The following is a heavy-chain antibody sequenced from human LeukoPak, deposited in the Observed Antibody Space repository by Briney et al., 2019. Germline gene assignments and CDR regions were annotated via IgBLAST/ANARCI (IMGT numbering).Heavy chain of an antibody. CDR2: INPNSGGT. CDR3: ARMYYYGSGSYYTNYGMDV. Sequence: GASVKVSCKASGYTFTGYYMHWVRQAPGQGLEWMGWINPNSGGTNYAQKFQGRVTMTRDTSINTAYMELSRLRSDDTAVYYCARMYYYGSGSYYTNYGMDVWGQGTTVTVSS. D-gene: IGHD3-10*01. V-gene: IGHV1-2*02. CDR1: GYTFTGYY. J-gene: IGHJ6*02.